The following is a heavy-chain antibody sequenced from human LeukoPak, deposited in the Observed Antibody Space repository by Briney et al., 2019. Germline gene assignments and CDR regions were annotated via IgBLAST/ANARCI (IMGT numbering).Heavy chain of an antibody. V-gene: IGHV4-59*01. D-gene: IGHD3-22*01. Sequence: SETLSLTCTVSGGSISSYYWSWIRQPPGKGLEWIGYIYYSGSTNYNPSLKSRVTISVDTSKNQFSLKLSSVTAADTAAYYCARATIGYYYDSSGYYSYNWFDPWGQGTLVTVSS. CDR2: IYYSGST. CDR1: GGSISSYY. J-gene: IGHJ5*02. CDR3: ARATIGYYYDSSGYYSYNWFDP.